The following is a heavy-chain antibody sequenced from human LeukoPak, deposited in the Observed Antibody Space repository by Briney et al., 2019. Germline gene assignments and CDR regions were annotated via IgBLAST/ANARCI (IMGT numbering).Heavy chain of an antibody. Sequence: GGPLRLSCAASGFTFSGSAMHWVRQASGKGLEWVGRIRSKANSYATAYAASVKGRFTISRDDSKNTAYLQMNSLKTEDTAVYYCTRLPYYDSSGYYPDYWGQGTLVTVSS. CDR1: GFTFSGSA. J-gene: IGHJ4*02. CDR3: TRLPYYDSSGYYPDY. D-gene: IGHD3-22*01. V-gene: IGHV3-73*01. CDR2: IRSKANSYAT.